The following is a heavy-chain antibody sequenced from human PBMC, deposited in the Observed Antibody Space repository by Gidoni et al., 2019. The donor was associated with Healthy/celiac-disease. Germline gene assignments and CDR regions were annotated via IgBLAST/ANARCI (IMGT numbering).Heavy chain of an antibody. V-gene: IGHV1-18*01. D-gene: IGHD3-22*01. Sequence: QSQRVQSGAEGKRTGASVQVSCTASGYTYTSYGISWVRQAPGQGLEWMGWIGAYMGTTNYAPKLQGRVTMTTDTSTSTAYMELWSLISDHTAVDYCARDPYDSSGYYYEAEYFQHWGQGTLVTVSS. CDR2: IGAYMGTT. CDR3: ARDPYDSSGYYYEAEYFQH. J-gene: IGHJ1*01. CDR1: GYTYTSYG.